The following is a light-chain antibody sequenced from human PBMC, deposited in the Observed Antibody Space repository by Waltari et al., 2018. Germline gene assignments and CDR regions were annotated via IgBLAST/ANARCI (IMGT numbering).Light chain of an antibody. V-gene: IGLV1-40*01. CDR3: QSYDSSLSDSYV. Sequence: QSVLTQPPSVSGAPGQRVTISCTGSSSNIGAHYDVHWYQQLPGTAPKLLIYGNNNRPSGVPDRFSGSKSGTSASLAITGLQAEDEADYFCQSYDSSLSDSYVFGTGTKVTVL. CDR1: SSNIGAHYD. CDR2: GNN. J-gene: IGLJ1*01.